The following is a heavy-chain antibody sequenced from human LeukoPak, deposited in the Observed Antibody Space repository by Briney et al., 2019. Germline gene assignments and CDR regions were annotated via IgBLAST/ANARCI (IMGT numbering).Heavy chain of an antibody. CDR2: IYYSGST. CDR3: AREAGYFAFDI. V-gene: IGHV4-59*01. Sequence: SETLSLTCTASGGSISSYDWSWIRQPPGKGLEWIGYIYYSGSTNYNPSLKSRVTISVDTSKNQFSLKLSSVTAADTAVYYCAREAGYFAFDIWGQGTMVTVSS. CDR1: GGSISSYD. J-gene: IGHJ3*02. D-gene: IGHD3-9*01.